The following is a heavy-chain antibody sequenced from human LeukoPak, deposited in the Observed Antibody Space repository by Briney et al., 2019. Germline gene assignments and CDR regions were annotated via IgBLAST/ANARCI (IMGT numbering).Heavy chain of an antibody. CDR2: IYYSGST. CDR1: GGSISSYY. D-gene: IGHD6-19*01. V-gene: IGHV4-59*01. J-gene: IGHJ4*02. Sequence: SETLSLTCTVSGGSISSYYWSWIRQPPGKGLEWIGYIYYSGSTNYNPSLKSRVTISVDTSKNQFSLKLSSVTAADTAVYYCARDASVARGFDYWGQGTLVTVSS. CDR3: ARDASVARGFDY.